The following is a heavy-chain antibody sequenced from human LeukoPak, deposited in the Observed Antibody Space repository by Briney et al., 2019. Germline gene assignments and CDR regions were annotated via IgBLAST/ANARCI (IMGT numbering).Heavy chain of an antibody. V-gene: IGHV3-30*02. Sequence: GGSLRLACSAAGFTFSSDGMHWGRQAPGKGLEWVTFIRYDGSNKYYADSVKGRFTISRDNSKNTLYLQMNSLRAEDTAVYYCAKTYGYSSGWYQMYYFDYWGQGTLVTVSS. J-gene: IGHJ4*02. CDR1: GFTFSSDG. D-gene: IGHD6-19*01. CDR3: AKTYGYSSGWYQMYYFDY. CDR2: IRYDGSNK.